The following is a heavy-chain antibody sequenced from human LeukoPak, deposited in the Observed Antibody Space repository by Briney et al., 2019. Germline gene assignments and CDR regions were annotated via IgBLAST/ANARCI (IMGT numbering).Heavy chain of an antibody. D-gene: IGHD5-24*01. CDR1: GGSFSGYY. V-gene: IGHV4-34*01. CDR2: INHSGSS. Sequence: SETLSLTCAVYGGSFSGYYWNWIRQPPGKGLEWIGEINHSGSSNYNPSLKSRVTISVDTSKNQFSLKLSSVTAADTAVYYCARAAGWLQAWYFDYWGQGTLVTVSS. J-gene: IGHJ4*02. CDR3: ARAAGWLQAWYFDY.